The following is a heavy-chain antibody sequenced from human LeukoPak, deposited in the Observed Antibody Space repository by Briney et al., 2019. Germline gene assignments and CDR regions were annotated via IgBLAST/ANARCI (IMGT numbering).Heavy chain of an antibody. Sequence: PSETLSLTCAVYGGSSSPYYLSWIRQPPGKGLEWIGEINHSGSTNYNPSLKSRVTISVDTSKNQFSLRLSSVTAADTAVYYCARGGFYCGGDCYVDYWGQGTLVTVSS. CDR1: GGSSSPYY. CDR2: INHSGST. CDR3: ARGGFYCGGDCYVDY. J-gene: IGHJ4*02. V-gene: IGHV4-34*01. D-gene: IGHD2-21*02.